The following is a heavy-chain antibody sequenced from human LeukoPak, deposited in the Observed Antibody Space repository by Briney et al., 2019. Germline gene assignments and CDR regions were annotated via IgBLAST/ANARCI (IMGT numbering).Heavy chain of an antibody. V-gene: IGHV3-9*01. CDR3: VRGNFGPAQWFDP. CDR1: GFTFDDYA. Sequence: GRSPRLSCAASGFTFDDYAMHWVRQVPGKGLEWVSGISWNSGSTGYAGSVKGRFTMSRDNTKNSLYLQMNSLTPDDTALYYCVRGNFGPAQWFDPWGQGTLVTVSS. CDR2: ISWNSGST. J-gene: IGHJ5*02. D-gene: IGHD3/OR15-3a*01.